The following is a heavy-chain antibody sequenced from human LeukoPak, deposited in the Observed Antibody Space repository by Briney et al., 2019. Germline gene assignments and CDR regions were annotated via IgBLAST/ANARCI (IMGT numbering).Heavy chain of an antibody. Sequence: ASVKVSCKASGYTFTTYAITWVRQAPGQGLEWMGWINAYNGNTNYAQNLQGRVTMTTDTSTSTAYMELRSLRSDDTAVYYCARGLGQWGYNWFDPWGQGTLVTVSS. CDR1: GYTFTTYA. J-gene: IGHJ5*02. CDR2: INAYNGNT. CDR3: ARGLGQWGYNWFDP. V-gene: IGHV1-18*01. D-gene: IGHD6-19*01.